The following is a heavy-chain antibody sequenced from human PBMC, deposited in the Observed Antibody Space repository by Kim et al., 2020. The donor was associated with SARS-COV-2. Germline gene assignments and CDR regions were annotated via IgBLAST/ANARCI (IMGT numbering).Heavy chain of an antibody. CDR3: AKDFGYDYVWGSDAFDI. CDR2: ISGSGGST. V-gene: IGHV3-23*01. Sequence: GGSLRLSCAASGFTFSSYAMSWVRQAPGKGLEWVSAISGSGGSTYYADSVKGRFTISRDNSKNTLYLQMNSLRAEDTAVYYCAKDFGYDYVWGSDAFDIWGQGTMVTVSS. J-gene: IGHJ3*02. CDR1: GFTFSSYA. D-gene: IGHD3-16*01.